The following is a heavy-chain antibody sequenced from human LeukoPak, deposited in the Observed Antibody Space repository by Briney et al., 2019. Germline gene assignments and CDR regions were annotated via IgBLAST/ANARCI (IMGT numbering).Heavy chain of an antibody. Sequence: GGSLRLSCAASGFTFTTYGMSWVRQAPGKGLEWVAVIWYDGSNKYYADSVKGRFTISRDNSKNTLYLQMNSLRAEDTAVYYCARDREGATYYWGQGTLVTVSS. V-gene: IGHV3-33*08. CDR3: ARDREGATYY. D-gene: IGHD1-26*01. J-gene: IGHJ4*02. CDR1: GFTFTTYG. CDR2: IWYDGSNK.